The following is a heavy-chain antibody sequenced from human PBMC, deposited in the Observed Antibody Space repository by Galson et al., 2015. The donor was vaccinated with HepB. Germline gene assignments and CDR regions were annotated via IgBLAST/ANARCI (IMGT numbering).Heavy chain of an antibody. D-gene: IGHD3-16*02. Sequence: SLRLSCATSGFTFGDYALSWFRQAPGKGLEWVGFTRSKPYGGSTEYVASVKGRFTISSDDSKSIAYLKMKGLRTEDTAVYYCTRDLRLRELSSTDFDYWGQGTLVTFSS. CDR3: TRDLRLRELSSTDFDY. CDR1: GFTFGDYA. CDR2: TRSKPYGGST. J-gene: IGHJ4*02. V-gene: IGHV3-49*03.